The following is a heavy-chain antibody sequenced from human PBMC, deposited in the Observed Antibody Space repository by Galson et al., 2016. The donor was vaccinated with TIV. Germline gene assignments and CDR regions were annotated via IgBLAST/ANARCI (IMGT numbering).Heavy chain of an antibody. J-gene: IGHJ4*02. CDR3: TRVLSPAYCTSTSCPFDY. Sequence: SLRLSCAASGFTFSSYWMYWVRQAPGKGLVWVSRINSDGSIRSYVDSVKGRLSISRDNAKSTLYLQMNNLRAEDTAVYYCTRVLSPAYCTSTSCPFDYWGQGTLVTVSS. D-gene: IGHD2-2*01. CDR1: GFTFSSYW. CDR2: INSDGSIR. V-gene: IGHV3-74*01.